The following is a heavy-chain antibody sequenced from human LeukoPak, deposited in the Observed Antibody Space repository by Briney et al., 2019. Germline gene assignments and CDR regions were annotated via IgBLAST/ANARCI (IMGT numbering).Heavy chain of an antibody. Sequence: ASVKVSCTASGYTFTSYYIRWVRQAPGQGLEWMGIINPSGGSTSYAQKFQGRVTMTRDTSTSTVYMELGSLRSEDTAVYYCARERRRQQLPEIFDYWGQGTLVTVSS. D-gene: IGHD6-13*01. CDR3: ARERRRQQLPEIFDY. V-gene: IGHV1-46*01. J-gene: IGHJ4*02. CDR2: INPSGGST. CDR1: GYTFTSYY.